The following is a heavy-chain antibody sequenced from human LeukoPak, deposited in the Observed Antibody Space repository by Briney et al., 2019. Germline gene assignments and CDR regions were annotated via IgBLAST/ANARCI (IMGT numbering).Heavy chain of an antibody. CDR1: GGSVNGGGYY. Sequence: SETLSLTCTVSGGSVNGGGYYWSWIRQYPGRGLEWIGYIYFSGSTFYNPSFESRVFISLDTSKNQFSLRLSSVTAADTAIYYCARQPPGSGYQYRYYFDYWGQGTLVTVSS. CDR3: ARQPPGSGYQYRYYFDY. CDR2: IYFSGST. D-gene: IGHD3-22*01. V-gene: IGHV4-31*03. J-gene: IGHJ4*02.